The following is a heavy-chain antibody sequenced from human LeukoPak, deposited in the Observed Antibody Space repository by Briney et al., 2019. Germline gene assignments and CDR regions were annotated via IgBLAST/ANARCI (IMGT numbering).Heavy chain of an antibody. J-gene: IGHJ4*02. D-gene: IGHD3-22*01. CDR3: ARDRPNYYGSDGHYYRRNGDY. V-gene: IGHV3-23*01. Sequence: GGSLRLSCAASGFTFSSYAMSWVRQAPGKGLEWVSTISGSGGSTYYADSVKGRFTISRDNSENTLYLQMHSLRAEDTAVYYCARDRPNYYGSDGHYYRRNGDYWGRGTLSASPQ. CDR1: GFTFSSYA. CDR2: ISGSGGST.